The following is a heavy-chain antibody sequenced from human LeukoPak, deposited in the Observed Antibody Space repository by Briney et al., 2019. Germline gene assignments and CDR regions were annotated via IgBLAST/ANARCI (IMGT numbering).Heavy chain of an antibody. CDR2: IWSDGSNK. CDR1: GFTFSYYA. J-gene: IGHJ4*02. V-gene: IGHV3-33*01. D-gene: IGHD3-10*01. CDR3: ARELFGSGSCPDG. Sequence: GGSLRLPCSASGFTFSYYANHWVRQAPGKGLEWGALIWSDGSNKYYADSVKGRITIPRENSKNTVYLQMNSLRAVDTAVYYCARELFGSGSCPDGWGQGTLVTVSS.